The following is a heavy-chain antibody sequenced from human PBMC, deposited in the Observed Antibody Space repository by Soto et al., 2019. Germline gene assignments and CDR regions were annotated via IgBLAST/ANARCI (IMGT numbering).Heavy chain of an antibody. CDR3: ARTFYDSSSYFDY. Sequence: SETLSLTCAVSGGSISSSNWWRWVRQPPGKGLEWIGEIYHSGGTNYNPSLKSRVTISVDKSKNQFSLKLSSVTAADTAVYYCARTFYDSSSYFDYWGQGTLVTVS. D-gene: IGHD3-22*01. CDR1: GGSISSSNW. V-gene: IGHV4-4*02. CDR2: IYHSGGT. J-gene: IGHJ4*02.